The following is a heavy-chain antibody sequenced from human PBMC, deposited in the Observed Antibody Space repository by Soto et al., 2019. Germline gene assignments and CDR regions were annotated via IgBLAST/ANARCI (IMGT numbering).Heavy chain of an antibody. CDR2: INPSGGSP. V-gene: IGHV1-46*01. CDR3: ARDLGGWPDY. CDR1: GYIFTTYY. D-gene: IGHD2-15*01. J-gene: IGHJ4*02. Sequence: ASVKVSCKASGYIFTTYYMHWLRQAPGQGLEWMGIINPSGGSPTYAQKFQDRVTLTRHTSTSTVYMELSSLRSEDTAVYYCARDLGGWPDYWGQGTLVTVSS.